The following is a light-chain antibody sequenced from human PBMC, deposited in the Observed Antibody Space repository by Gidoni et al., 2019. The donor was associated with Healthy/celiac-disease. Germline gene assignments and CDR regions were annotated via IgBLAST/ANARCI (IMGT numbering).Light chain of an antibody. V-gene: IGKV3-20*01. Sequence: EIVLTQSPGPLSLSTGERATLSCRASQSVSSSYLAWYQQKPGQSPRLLIYGASSRATDIPDRFSGSGSGTDFTLTISRLEPEDFAVYYCQQYGSSPYTFGQGTKLEIK. CDR3: QQYGSSPYT. J-gene: IGKJ2*01. CDR1: QSVSSSY. CDR2: GAS.